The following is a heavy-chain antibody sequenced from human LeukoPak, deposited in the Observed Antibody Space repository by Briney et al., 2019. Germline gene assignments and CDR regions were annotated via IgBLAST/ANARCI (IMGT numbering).Heavy chain of an antibody. V-gene: IGHV3-43*02. D-gene: IGHD3-10*01. Sequence: GGSLRLSCAASGFTFDGDAMHWVSQPPRKRLEWVSLISGDGGSTYYTDSVKVRFTISTDNSKNSLYRKMNSVITEDTALYYSACYLAGSAKRGYDYWGQGTLVTVSS. J-gene: IGHJ4*02. CDR2: ISGDGGST. CDR3: ACYLAGSAKRGYDY. CDR1: GFTFDGDA.